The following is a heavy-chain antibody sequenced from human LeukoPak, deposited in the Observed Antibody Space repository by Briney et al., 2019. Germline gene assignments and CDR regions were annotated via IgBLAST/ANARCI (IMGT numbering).Heavy chain of an antibody. V-gene: IGHV4-39*01. CDR3: ARRPGGYYDSSGYFDY. Sequence: WVRQPPGKGLEWIGSIYYSGSTYYNPSLKSRVTISVDTSKNQFSLKLSSVTAADTAVYYCARRPGGYYDSSGYFDYWGQGTLVTVSS. D-gene: IGHD3-22*01. CDR2: IYYSGST. J-gene: IGHJ4*02.